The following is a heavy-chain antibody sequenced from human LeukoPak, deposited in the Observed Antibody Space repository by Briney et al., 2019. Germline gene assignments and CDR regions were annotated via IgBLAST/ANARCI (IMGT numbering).Heavy chain of an antibody. CDR1: GFTFSRYW. Sequence: PGGSLRLSCAASGFTFSRYWMSWVRQAPGKGLEWVANIKQDGSEKYYVDSVKGRFTISRDNAKNSLYLQMNSLRAEDTAVYYCARDGASIDDQYYGLDVWGQGTTVTVSS. CDR2: IKQDGSEK. V-gene: IGHV3-7*01. D-gene: IGHD1-1*01. J-gene: IGHJ6*02. CDR3: ARDGASIDDQYYGLDV.